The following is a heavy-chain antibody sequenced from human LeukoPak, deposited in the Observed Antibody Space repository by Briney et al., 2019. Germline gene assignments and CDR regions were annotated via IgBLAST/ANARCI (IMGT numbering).Heavy chain of an antibody. CDR1: GFNFRSYA. CDR2: ISGSGGST. J-gene: IGHJ5*02. V-gene: IGHV3-23*01. D-gene: IGHD2-2*01. Sequence: GGSLRLSCAASGFNFRSYAMSWVRQAPGKGLEWVSAISGSGGSTYYADSVKGRFTISRDNSKNTLYLQMNSLRAEDTAVYYCAKVSVVVPAARGNWFDPWGQGTLVTVSS. CDR3: AKVSVVVPAARGNWFDP.